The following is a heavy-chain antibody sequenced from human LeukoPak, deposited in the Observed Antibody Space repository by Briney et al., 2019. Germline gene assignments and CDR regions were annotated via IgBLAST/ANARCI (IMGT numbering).Heavy chain of an antibody. J-gene: IGHJ6*02. D-gene: IGHD3-22*01. V-gene: IGHV4-34*01. CDR3: ARGWHYHSSADYYYGMDV. CDR2: INHSGST. CDR1: GGSFSGYY. Sequence: SETLSLTCAVYGGSFSGYYWSWIRQPPGKGLEWIGEINHSGSTNYNPSLKSRVNISVDTSKNQFSLKLSSVTAADTAVYHCARGWHYHSSADYYYGMDVWGQGTTVTVSS.